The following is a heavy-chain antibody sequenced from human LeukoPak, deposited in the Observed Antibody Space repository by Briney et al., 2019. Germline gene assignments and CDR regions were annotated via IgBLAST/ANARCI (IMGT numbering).Heavy chain of an antibody. CDR2: IYYSGST. CDR3: ARVAAPTPVLRFLEWSKDYYGMDV. Sequence: SETLSLTCIVSGGSISSYYWSWIRQPPGKGLEWIGYIYYSGSTNYNPSLESRVTISVDTSKNQFSLKLSSVTAADTAVYYCARVAAPTPVLRFLEWSKDYYGMDVWGQGTTVTVSS. CDR1: GGSISSYY. J-gene: IGHJ6*02. V-gene: IGHV4-59*01. D-gene: IGHD3-3*01.